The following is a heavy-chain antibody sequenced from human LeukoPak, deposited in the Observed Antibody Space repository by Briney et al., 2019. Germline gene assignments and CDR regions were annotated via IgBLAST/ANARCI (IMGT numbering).Heavy chain of an antibody. CDR1: GFTFSSYG. Sequence: GGSLRLSCAASGFTFSSYGMHWVRQAPGKGLEWVAFIRYDGSNKYYADSVKGRFTISRDNSKNTLYLQMDSLRVDDTAVYYCARWRGGQSEFDSWGQGTLVTVSS. V-gene: IGHV3-30*02. CDR3: ARWRGGQSEFDS. CDR2: IRYDGSNK. D-gene: IGHD3-16*01. J-gene: IGHJ4*02.